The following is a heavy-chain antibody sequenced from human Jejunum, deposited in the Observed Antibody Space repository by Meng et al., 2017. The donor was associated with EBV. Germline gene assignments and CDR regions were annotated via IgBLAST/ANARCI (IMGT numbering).Heavy chain of an antibody. D-gene: IGHD1-26*01. CDR1: GFTFSGFW. CDR3: TRAGYYRFDY. CDR2: INGDGSRT. Sequence: VEVVWSGGGLIRPGGSLSISCAAFGFTFSGFWMYWVRQVPGKGLVWISRINGDGSRTTYADSVKDRFTISRDNAKNTVYLQMNSLRAEDTAVYYCTRAGYYRFDYWGQGALVTVSS. V-gene: IGHV3-74*01. J-gene: IGHJ4*02.